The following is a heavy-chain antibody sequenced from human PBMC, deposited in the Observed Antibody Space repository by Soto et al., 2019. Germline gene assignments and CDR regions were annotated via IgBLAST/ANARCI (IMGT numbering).Heavy chain of an antibody. J-gene: IGHJ6*02. CDR2: IWYDGSNK. Sequence: QVQLVESGGGVAQPGRSLRLSCTVSGFTFSGHAMHWVRQAPGKGLEWVTQIWYDGSNKYYAESVKGRFTISRDNSKNTLDLQMNSLRGEDTAVYYCARDGQGLAPYALDVWGQGTSVTVSS. V-gene: IGHV3-33*01. CDR1: GFTFSGHA. CDR3: ARDGQGLAPYALDV. D-gene: IGHD6-19*01.